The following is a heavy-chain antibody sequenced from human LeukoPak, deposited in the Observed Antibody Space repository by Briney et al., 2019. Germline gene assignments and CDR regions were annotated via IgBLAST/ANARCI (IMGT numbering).Heavy chain of an antibody. Sequence: GGSLRLSCAASGFTFSSYAMSWVRQAPGKGLEWVSAISGSGGSTYYADSVKGRFTISRDNPKNTLFLQMNSLRAEDTAVYYCAKEGWDKSYWYGRIDYWGQGTLVTVSS. CDR3: AKEGWDKSYWYGRIDY. J-gene: IGHJ4*02. CDR2: ISGSGGST. CDR1: GFTFSSYA. D-gene: IGHD2-8*02. V-gene: IGHV3-23*01.